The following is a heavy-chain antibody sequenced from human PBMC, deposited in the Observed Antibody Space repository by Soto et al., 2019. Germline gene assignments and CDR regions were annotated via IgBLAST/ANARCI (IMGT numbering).Heavy chain of an antibody. CDR1: GFTFSNAW. J-gene: IGHJ4*01. CDR2: IKSKTDGGTT. CDR3: PPDPYGTMIVFRFDY. V-gene: IGHV3-15*07. Sequence: GGSLRLSCAASGFTFSNAWINWVRQAPGKGLEWVGRIKSKTDGGTTDFAAPVKGGFAISRDDSKDMVYLQMNSLKTEDTGIYSCPPDPYGTMIVFRFDYWGHGTLFT. D-gene: IGHD3-22*01.